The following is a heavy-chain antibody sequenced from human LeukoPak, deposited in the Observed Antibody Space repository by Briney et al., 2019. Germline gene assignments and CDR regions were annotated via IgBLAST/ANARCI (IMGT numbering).Heavy chain of an antibody. Sequence: SETLSLTCTVSGGSISSSSYYWGWIRQPPGKGLEWIGSIYYSGSTYYNPSLKSRVTISVDTSKNQFSLKLSSVTAADTAVYYCARGSSGSFDYWGQGTLVTVSS. CDR2: IYYSGST. V-gene: IGHV4-39*07. CDR3: ARGSSGSFDY. J-gene: IGHJ4*02. CDR1: GGSISSSSYY. D-gene: IGHD3-22*01.